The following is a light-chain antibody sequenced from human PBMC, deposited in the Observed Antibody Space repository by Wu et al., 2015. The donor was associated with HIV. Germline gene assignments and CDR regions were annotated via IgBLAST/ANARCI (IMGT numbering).Light chain of an antibody. V-gene: IGKV3-15*01. CDR2: GAS. CDR3: QQRLNWPLT. J-gene: IGKJ5*01. Sequence: EIVMTQSPATLSVSPGERVTLSCRASQSVRDDLAWYQQKPGQAPRLLIYGASTRATGIPARFSGSGSGTDFILTISSLEPEDFATYSCQQRLNWPLTFGQGTRLEIK. CDR1: QSVRDD.